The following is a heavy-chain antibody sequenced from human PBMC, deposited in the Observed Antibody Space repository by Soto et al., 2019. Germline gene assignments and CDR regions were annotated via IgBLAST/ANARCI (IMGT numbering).Heavy chain of an antibody. CDR3: ARTVTDIVVGPAAILPSYNWFAP. D-gene: IGHD2-2*01. CDR1: GGTFSSYA. Sequence: QVQLVQSGAEVKKPGSSVKDSCKASGGTFSSYAISCVRQAPGQGHEWMGGIIPTFGTANYAQKFQGRVTITADESTSSADMERSSLGAAATAVYYCARTVTDIVVGPAAILPSYNWFAPWAQGTPVTVSS. CDR2: IIPTFGTA. V-gene: IGHV1-69*01. J-gene: IGHJ5*02.